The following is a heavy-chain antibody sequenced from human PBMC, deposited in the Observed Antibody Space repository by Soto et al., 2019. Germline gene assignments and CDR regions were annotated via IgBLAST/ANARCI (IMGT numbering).Heavy chain of an antibody. J-gene: IGHJ4*02. CDR2: TRQDGGQS. CDR1: GFTLSSYW. V-gene: IGHV3-7*01. CDR3: VRDGSTGWHFDS. D-gene: IGHD6-19*01. Sequence: EVQLVESGGGLVQPGGSLRLSCEASGFTLSSYWMSCIRQAPGKGLEWVANTRQDGGQSYLVDSVQGRFTISRDNAKNSVYLQMNSLRAEDTAVYYFVRDGSTGWHFDSWGQGTLVTVSS.